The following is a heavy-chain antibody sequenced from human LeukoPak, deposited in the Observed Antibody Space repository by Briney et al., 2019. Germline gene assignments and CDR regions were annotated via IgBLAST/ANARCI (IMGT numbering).Heavy chain of an antibody. V-gene: IGHV3-9*01. CDR3: SKDIVVTATTDGAFDI. CDR1: GFTFDDYA. CDR2: ISWNSGSI. J-gene: IGHJ3*02. Sequence: GRSLRLSCAASGFTFDDYAMHWVRQAPGQGLEWVSGISWNSGSIGYADSVKGRFTISRDNAKTSLYLQMNSLRAEDTALYYCSKDIVVTATTDGAFDIWGQGTMVTVSS. D-gene: IGHD2-21*02.